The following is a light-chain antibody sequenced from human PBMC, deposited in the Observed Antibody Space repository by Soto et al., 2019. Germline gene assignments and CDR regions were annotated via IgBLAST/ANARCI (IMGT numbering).Light chain of an antibody. CDR3: AAWDDSLNGPV. CDR2: YDS. J-gene: IGLJ2*01. V-gene: IGLV3-21*04. CDR1: NIGSKS. Sequence: SYELTQPPSVSVAPGKTARITCGGNNIGSKSVHWYQQKPGQAPVLVIYYDSDRPSGIPERFSGSKSGTSASLAISGLQSEDEADYYCAAWDDSLNGPVFGGGTKVTVL.